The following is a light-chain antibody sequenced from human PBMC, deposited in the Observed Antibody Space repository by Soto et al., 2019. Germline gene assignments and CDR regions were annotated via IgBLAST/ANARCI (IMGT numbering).Light chain of an antibody. Sequence: QSVLTQSPSASGTPGQKMTISCSGSSSNIGSNAVYWYQQVPGSAPRLLMHSNDQRPSGVPDRFSGSRSGTSASLAVSGLQADDEAHYYCSSYAGSNNFVFGTGTKLTVL. CDR1: SSNIGSNA. J-gene: IGLJ1*01. CDR2: SND. CDR3: SSYAGSNNFV. V-gene: IGLV1-44*01.